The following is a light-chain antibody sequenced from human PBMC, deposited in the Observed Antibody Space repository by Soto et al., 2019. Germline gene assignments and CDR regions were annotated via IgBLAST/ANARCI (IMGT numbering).Light chain of an antibody. CDR3: QQYYSYSPLT. Sequence: DIQMTQSPSTLSASVGDRVTVTCRASQSVRDWVAWYQQQAGRAPRLLIYTASSLQSGVPSRFSGSGFGTEFTLTISSLQPDDFASYYCQQYYSYSPLTVGGGTKVDSK. CDR1: QSVRDW. CDR2: TAS. V-gene: IGKV1-5*03. J-gene: IGKJ4*01.